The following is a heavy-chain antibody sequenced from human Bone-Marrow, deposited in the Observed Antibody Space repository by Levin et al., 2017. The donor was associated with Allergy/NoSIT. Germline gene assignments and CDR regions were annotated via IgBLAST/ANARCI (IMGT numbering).Heavy chain of an antibody. V-gene: IGHV4-39*07. J-gene: IGHJ4*02. CDR1: GGSINSSPFY. CDR2: VYYTGTT. Sequence: MPSETLSLTCTVSGGSINSSPFYWVWIRQPPGKGLEWIGSVYYTGTTYYNPSLKSRVTISVDTSKEQFSLKVTSVTAADTAVYYCAREGTPQSWDYWGQGTLVSVSS. CDR3: AREGTPQSWDY. D-gene: IGHD1-14*01.